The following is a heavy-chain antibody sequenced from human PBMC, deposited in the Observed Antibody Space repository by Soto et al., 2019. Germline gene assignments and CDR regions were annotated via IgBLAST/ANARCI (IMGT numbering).Heavy chain of an antibody. D-gene: IGHD6-25*01. CDR1: GYKFINHY. V-gene: IGHV1-46*01. Sequence: ASVKVSFKASGYKFINHYMHWVRQVPGVGLEWMGIINPNGGGTDYSQKFQGRVTMTRGTFANTVHMELSSLRSEDTGVYFCARDSSASATSYSFDNWGQGTLVTVSS. CDR2: INPNGGGT. CDR3: ARDSSASATSYSFDN. J-gene: IGHJ4*02.